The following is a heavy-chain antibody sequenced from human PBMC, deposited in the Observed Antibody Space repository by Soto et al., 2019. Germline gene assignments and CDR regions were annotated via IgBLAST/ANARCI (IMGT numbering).Heavy chain of an antibody. J-gene: IGHJ4*02. V-gene: IGHV3-11*01. CDR2: LSSSGTPI. CDR1: GFTSSDYY. D-gene: IGHD3-10*01. Sequence: PGGSLRLSCAASGFTSSDYYISWIRQAPWKGLEWVSLLSSSGTPIYYVDSVKGRFTISRDKAKNSLYLQMNSLRAEDTAVYYCARDLYYYGSGSYLAFDSWGQGT. CDR3: ARDLYYYGSGSYLAFDS.